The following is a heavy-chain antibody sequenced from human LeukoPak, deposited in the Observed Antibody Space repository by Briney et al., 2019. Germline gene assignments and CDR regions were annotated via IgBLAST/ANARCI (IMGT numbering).Heavy chain of an antibody. J-gene: IGHJ3*02. V-gene: IGHV4-4*09. CDR2: MYTTGDT. D-gene: IGHD4-23*01. CDR3: AVSTVGAPVPQPFDI. CDR1: GGSISSYY. Sequence: SETLSLTCTVSGGSISSYYWTWIRQPPEKGLEWIGNMYTTGDTNYNPSLKSRVTISVDTSKNQLSLKVNSVTAADTAVYYCAVSTVGAPVPQPFDIWGQGTLVTVSS.